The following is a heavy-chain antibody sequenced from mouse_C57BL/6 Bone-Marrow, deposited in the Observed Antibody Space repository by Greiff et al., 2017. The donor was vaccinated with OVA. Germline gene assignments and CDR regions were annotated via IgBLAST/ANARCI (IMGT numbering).Heavy chain of an antibody. D-gene: IGHD1-1*01. CDR1: GFNIKDYY. Sequence: EVKVVESGAELVRPGASVKLSCTASGFNIKDYYMHWVKQRPEQGLEWIGRIDPEDGDTEYAPKFQGKATMTADTSSNTAYLQLSSLTSEDTAVYYCTKGTTVAATGYFDYWGQGTTLTVSS. J-gene: IGHJ2*01. CDR2: IDPEDGDT. V-gene: IGHV14-1*01. CDR3: TKGTTVAATGYFDY.